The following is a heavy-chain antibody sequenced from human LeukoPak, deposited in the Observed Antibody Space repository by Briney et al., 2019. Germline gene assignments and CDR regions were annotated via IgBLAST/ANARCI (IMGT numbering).Heavy chain of an antibody. J-gene: IGHJ5*02. Sequence: ASVKVSCKASGYTFTSYDINWVRQATGQGLEWMGWMNPNSGNTGYAQKFQGRVTMTRNTSISTAYMELSSLRSEDTAVYYCARTIVVVTATDNWFDPWGQGTLVTVSS. D-gene: IGHD2-21*02. CDR3: ARTIVVVTATDNWFDP. CDR1: GYTFTSYD. CDR2: MNPNSGNT. V-gene: IGHV1-8*01.